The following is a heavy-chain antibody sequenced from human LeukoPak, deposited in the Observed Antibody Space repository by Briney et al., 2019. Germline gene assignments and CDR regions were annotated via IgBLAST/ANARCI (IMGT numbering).Heavy chain of an antibody. CDR3: AKDRGYGSGSYFWYFDY. J-gene: IGHJ4*02. D-gene: IGHD3-10*01. CDR2: ISWNSGSI. Sequence: GRSLRLSCAASGFTFDDYAMHWVRQAPGKGLEWVSGISWNSGSIGYADSVKGRFTISRDNAKNSLYLQVNSLRAEDTALYYCAKDRGYGSGSYFWYFDYWGQGTLVTVSS. CDR1: GFTFDDYA. V-gene: IGHV3-9*01.